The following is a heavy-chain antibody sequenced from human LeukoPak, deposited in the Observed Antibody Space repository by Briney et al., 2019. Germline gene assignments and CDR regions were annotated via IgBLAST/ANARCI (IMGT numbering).Heavy chain of an antibody. Sequence: PSETLSLTCTVSDGSISSSSYYWGWIRQPPGKGLEWIGSIYYGSVFYSVSTYYNPSLKSRVTMSGDTSKNQFSLKLSSVTAADTAAYYCARLGYCSGGSCYYYYYTDVWGKGTTVTVSS. CDR3: ARLGYCSGGSCYYYYYTDV. D-gene: IGHD2-15*01. V-gene: IGHV4-39*07. CDR1: DGSISSSSYY. CDR2: IYYGSVFYSVST. J-gene: IGHJ6*03.